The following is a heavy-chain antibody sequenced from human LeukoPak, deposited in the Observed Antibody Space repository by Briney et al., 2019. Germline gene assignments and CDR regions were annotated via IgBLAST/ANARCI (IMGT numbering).Heavy chain of an antibody. D-gene: IGHD3-16*01. J-gene: IGHJ4*02. CDR3: AKDSWGGQYFDY. Sequence: AGGSLRLSCAVSGFTVSGDYMSWVRQAPGKGLEWVSVMYSGGATYYADSVKGRFTISRDNSKNTLYLQMNSLRAEDTAVYYCAKDSWGGQYFDYWGQGTLVTVSS. CDR2: MYSGGAT. V-gene: IGHV3-53*05. CDR1: GFTVSGDY.